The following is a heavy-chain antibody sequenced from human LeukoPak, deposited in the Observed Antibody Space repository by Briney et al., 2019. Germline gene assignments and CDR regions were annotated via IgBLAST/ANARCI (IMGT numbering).Heavy chain of an antibody. CDR1: GFTFSSYA. CDR2: ISGSGGST. CDR3: ARDGRYDFWSGYYDY. V-gene: IGHV3-23*01. D-gene: IGHD3-3*01. J-gene: IGHJ4*02. Sequence: GGSLRLSCAASGFTFSSYAMSWVRQAPGKGLEWVSAISGSGGSTYYADSVKGRFTISRDNSKNTLYLQMNSLRAEDTAVYYCARDGRYDFWSGYYDYWGQGTLVTVSS.